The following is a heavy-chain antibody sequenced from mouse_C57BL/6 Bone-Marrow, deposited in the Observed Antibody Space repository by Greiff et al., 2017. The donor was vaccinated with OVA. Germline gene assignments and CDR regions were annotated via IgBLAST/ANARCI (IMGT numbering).Heavy chain of an antibody. Sequence: QVHVKQSGAELARPGASVKLSCKASGYTFTSYGISWVKQRTGQGLEWIGEIYPRSGNTYYNEKFKGKATLTADKSSSTAYMELRSLTSEDSAVYFCARGGERGTPGFAYWGQGTLVTVSA. CDR3: ARGGERGTPGFAY. J-gene: IGHJ3*01. CDR1: GYTFTSYG. CDR2: IYPRSGNT. V-gene: IGHV1-81*01. D-gene: IGHD2-14*01.